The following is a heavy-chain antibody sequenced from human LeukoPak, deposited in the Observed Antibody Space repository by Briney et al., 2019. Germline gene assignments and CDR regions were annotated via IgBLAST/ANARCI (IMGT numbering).Heavy chain of an antibody. CDR1: GYTLTSYY. V-gene: IGHV1-18*04. Sequence: GASVKVSCKASGYTLTSYYLHWVRQAPGQGLEWMGWISANNGDTDYPPKLQDRVTMTTDTYTRTAYMELRSLRSDDTAMYYCARESHETREDYWGQGTLVTVSS. CDR2: ISANNGDT. J-gene: IGHJ4*02. D-gene: IGHD1-1*01. CDR3: ARESHETREDY.